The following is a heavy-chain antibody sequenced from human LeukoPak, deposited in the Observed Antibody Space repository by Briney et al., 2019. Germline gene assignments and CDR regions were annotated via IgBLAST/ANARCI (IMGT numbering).Heavy chain of an antibody. CDR1: GGSISSYY. V-gene: IGHV4-59*01. CDR2: IYYSGST. J-gene: IGHJ4*02. D-gene: IGHD3-22*01. Sequence: PSETLSLTCTVSGGSISSYYWSWIRQPPGKGLEWIGYIYYSGSTNYNPSLKSRVTISVDTSKNQFSLKLSSVTAADTAVYYCARVLGDYYYDSSGYYYVNWGKGTLVTVSS. CDR3: ARVLGDYYYDSSGYYYVN.